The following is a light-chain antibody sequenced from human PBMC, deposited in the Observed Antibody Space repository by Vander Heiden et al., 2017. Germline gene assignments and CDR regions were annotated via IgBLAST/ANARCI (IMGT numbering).Light chain of an antibody. CDR2: NVS. V-gene: IGLV2-14*01. CDR1: STYAGGYNH. CDR3: RSKAGSNARV. J-gene: IGLJ3*02. Sequence: QSALTQPASVSGSPGHSITISRTGTSTYAGGYNHVSCYQQHPGDPTILMIYNVSKPPAGVSSRSCASKASTAASLTICGLQAEDEDYYYGRSKAGSNARVFGGGTKVTVL.